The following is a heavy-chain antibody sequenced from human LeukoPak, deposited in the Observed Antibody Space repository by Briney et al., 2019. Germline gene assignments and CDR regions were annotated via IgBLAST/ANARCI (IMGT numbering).Heavy chain of an antibody. J-gene: IGHJ6*03. Sequence: SVKVSCKASGGTFSSYAISWVRQAPGQGLEWMGGIISIFGTANYAQKFQGRVTITADESTSTAYMELSSLRSEDTAVYYCAREGVVPAAMRGGYYYYYMDVWGKGTTVTISS. V-gene: IGHV1-69*13. D-gene: IGHD2-2*01. CDR3: AREGVVPAAMRGGYYYYYMDV. CDR1: GGTFSSYA. CDR2: IISIFGTA.